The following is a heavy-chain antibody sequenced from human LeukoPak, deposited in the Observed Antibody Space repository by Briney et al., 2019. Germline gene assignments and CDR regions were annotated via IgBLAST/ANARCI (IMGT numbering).Heavy chain of an antibody. CDR3: ARGEILSGYDLEYYFDY. CDR2: IYYSGST. D-gene: IGHD5-12*01. J-gene: IGHJ4*02. V-gene: IGHV4-39*01. Sequence: SETLSLTCTVSGGSISSSSYYWGWIRQPPGKGLEWIGSIYYSGSTYYNPSLKSRVTISVDTSKNQFSLKLSSVTAADTAVYYCARGEILSGYDLEYYFDYWGQGTLVTVSS. CDR1: GGSISSSSYY.